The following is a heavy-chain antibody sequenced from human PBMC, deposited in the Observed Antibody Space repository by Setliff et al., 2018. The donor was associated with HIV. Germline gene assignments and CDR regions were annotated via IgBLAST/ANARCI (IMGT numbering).Heavy chain of an antibody. CDR1: GFSFRSYA. J-gene: IGHJ4*02. V-gene: IGHV3-23*01. D-gene: IGHD1-26*01. Sequence: PGGSLRLSCAASGFSFRSYAVSWVRQAPGKGLEWVSVISGSGDITYYRESVKGRFTVSRDNAKNSLYLQMSSLRVEDTAVYYCATDCAVVGGTGSLDSWGQGTLVTVSS. CDR2: ISGSGDIT. CDR3: ATDCAVVGGTGSLDS.